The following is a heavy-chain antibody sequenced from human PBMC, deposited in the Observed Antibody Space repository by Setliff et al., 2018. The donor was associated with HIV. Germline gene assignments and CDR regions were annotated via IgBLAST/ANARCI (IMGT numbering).Heavy chain of an antibody. CDR3: ARDSEPMSGTWYDY. J-gene: IGHJ4*02. Sequence: PSETLSLTCAVYGGPFSGYYWGWIRQSPGKGLEWMGEVHHSGRTTNYNPSLKSRVTMSVDTSKNQFSLKLTSVTAADTGTYYCARDSEPMSGTWYDYWGQGTLVTVSS. CDR1: GGPFSGYY. D-gene: IGHD1-1*01. CDR2: VHHSGRTT. V-gene: IGHV4-34*01.